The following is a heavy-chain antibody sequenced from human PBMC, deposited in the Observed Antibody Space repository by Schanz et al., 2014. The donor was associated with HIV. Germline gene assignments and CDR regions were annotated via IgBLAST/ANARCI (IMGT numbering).Heavy chain of an antibody. Sequence: EVRLLESGGDLVQPGGSLRLSCAASGFPFCSYAMSWVRQAPGKALKWVSAISGSGDNTYYADSVKGRFTMSRDKSKNTLNLQMHSLRVEDTAMYYCAKDQGDVTGTPFDYWGQGTLVTVSS. D-gene: IGHD1-20*01. V-gene: IGHV3-23*01. CDR3: AKDQGDVTGTPFDY. J-gene: IGHJ4*02. CDR2: ISGSGDNT. CDR1: GFPFCSYA.